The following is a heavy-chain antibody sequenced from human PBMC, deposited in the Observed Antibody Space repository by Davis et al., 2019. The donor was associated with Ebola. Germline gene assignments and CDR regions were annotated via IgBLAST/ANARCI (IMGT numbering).Heavy chain of an antibody. CDR1: GASINDYY. Sequence: PSETLSLTCTVSGASINDYYWSWIRQPPGTGLEWNGYMYYSGSTNYKPSLKSRVSMSVDTSNNQFSLKLSSVTAADTAVYYCARRMDRGVGYMDVWGKGTTVTVSS. D-gene: IGHD3-10*01. CDR3: ARRMDRGVGYMDV. CDR2: MYYSGST. J-gene: IGHJ6*03. V-gene: IGHV4-59*08.